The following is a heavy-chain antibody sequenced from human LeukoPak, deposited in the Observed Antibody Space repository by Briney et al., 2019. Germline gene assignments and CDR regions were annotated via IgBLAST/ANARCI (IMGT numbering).Heavy chain of an antibody. Sequence: PSQTLSLTCVISGDSVSSKSASWHWVRQSPSRGLEWLGRTYYRSKWYFDYAVSVKSRISINPDTSKNQFSLLLNSMTPEDTAVYYWVRATAIFDYWGQGALGTVSS. CDR3: VRATAIFDY. D-gene: IGHD2-21*02. CDR2: TYYRSKWYF. CDR1: GDSVSSKSAS. V-gene: IGHV6-1*01. J-gene: IGHJ4*02.